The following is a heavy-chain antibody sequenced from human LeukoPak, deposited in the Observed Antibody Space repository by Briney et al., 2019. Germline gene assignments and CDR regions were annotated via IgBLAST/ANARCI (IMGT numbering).Heavy chain of an antibody. D-gene: IGHD3-22*01. CDR1: GGSFSGYY. Sequence: SETLSLICAVYGGSFSGYYWSWIRQPPGKGLEWIGEINHSGSTNYNPSLKSRVTISVDTSKNQFSLKLSSVTAADTAVYYCASEDSSGYYFDYWGQGTLVTVPS. CDR2: INHSGST. V-gene: IGHV4-34*01. J-gene: IGHJ4*02. CDR3: ASEDSSGYYFDY.